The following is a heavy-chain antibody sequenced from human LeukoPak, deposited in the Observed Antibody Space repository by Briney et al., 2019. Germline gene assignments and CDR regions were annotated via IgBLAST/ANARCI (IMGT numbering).Heavy chain of an antibody. V-gene: IGHV4-39*07. CDR1: GGSISSSSYY. CDR3: ASQREYDFWSGYYSFDY. CDR2: IYYSGNT. J-gene: IGHJ4*02. Sequence: PSETLSLTCTVSGGSISSSSYYWGWIRQPPGKGLEWIGTIYYSGNTYYNPSLKSRVNISPDTSKNQFSLKLSSVTAADTAVYYCASQREYDFWSGYYSFDYWGQGTLVTVSS. D-gene: IGHD3-3*01.